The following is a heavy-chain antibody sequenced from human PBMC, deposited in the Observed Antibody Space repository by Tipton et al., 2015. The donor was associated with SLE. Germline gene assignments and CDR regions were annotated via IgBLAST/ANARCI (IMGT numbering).Heavy chain of an antibody. CDR2: IYYSGST. D-gene: IGHD3-22*01. Sequence: LRLSCTVSGGSITNYYWSWIRQPPGKGLEWIGYIYYSGSTNYNPSLKSRVTISVDTSKNQFSLKLSSVTAADTAVYYCARESYYYDSSGPDAFDIWGQGTMVTVSS. J-gene: IGHJ3*02. CDR3: ARESYYYDSSGPDAFDI. CDR1: GGSITNYY. V-gene: IGHV4-59*12.